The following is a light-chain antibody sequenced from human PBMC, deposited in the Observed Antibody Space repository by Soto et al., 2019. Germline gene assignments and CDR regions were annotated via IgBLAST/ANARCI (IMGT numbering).Light chain of an antibody. Sequence: DIQLTQSPSFLSASVGDRITLTCRASQAISNSLAWYQQKPGKAPKLLIYTASTLQSGVPSRFSGSGSGTEFTLTISSLLPEDFATYYCQHLNDYPRSFGQGTKVDIK. CDR3: QHLNDYPRS. CDR2: TAS. CDR1: QAISNS. V-gene: IGKV1-9*01. J-gene: IGKJ1*01.